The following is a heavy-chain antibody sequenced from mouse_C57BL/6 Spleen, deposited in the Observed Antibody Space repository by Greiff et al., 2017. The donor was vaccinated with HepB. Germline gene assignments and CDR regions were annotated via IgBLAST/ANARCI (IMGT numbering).Heavy chain of an antibody. CDR3: TRGAPFITTVAYYAMDY. Sequence: EVMLVESGEGLVKPGGSLKLSCAASGFTFSSYAMSWVRQTPEKRLEWVAYISSGGDYIYYADTVKGRFTISRDNARNTLYLQMSSLKSEDTAMYYCTRGAPFITTVAYYAMDYWGQGTSVTVSS. CDR2: ISSGGDYI. CDR1: GFTFSSYA. J-gene: IGHJ4*01. V-gene: IGHV5-9-1*02. D-gene: IGHD1-1*01.